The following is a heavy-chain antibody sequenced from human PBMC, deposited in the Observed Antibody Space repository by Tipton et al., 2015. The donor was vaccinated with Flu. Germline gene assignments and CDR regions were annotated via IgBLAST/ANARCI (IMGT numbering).Heavy chain of an antibody. V-gene: IGHV1-18*04. CDR2: ISAYNGNT. J-gene: IGHJ6*03. CDR3: ARSYCSSTSCHGYSYYYYMDV. D-gene: IGHD2-2*01. Sequence: QLVQSGAEVKKPGASVKVSCKASGYTFTSYGISWVRQAPGQGLEWMGWISAYNGNTNYAQKLQGRVTITADESTSTAYMELSSLRSEDTAVYYCARSYCSSTSCHGYSYYYYMDVWGKGTTVTVSS. CDR1: GYTFTSYG.